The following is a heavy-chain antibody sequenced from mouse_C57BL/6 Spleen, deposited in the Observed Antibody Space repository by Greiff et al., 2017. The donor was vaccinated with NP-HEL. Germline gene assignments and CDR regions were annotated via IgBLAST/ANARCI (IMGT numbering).Heavy chain of an antibody. CDR2: INPSTGGT. Sequence: EVQLQQSGPELVKPGASVKISCKASGYSFTGYYMNWVKQSPEKSLEWIGEINPSTGGTTYNQKFKAKATLTVDKSSSTAYMQLKSLTSEDSAVYYCATAQAKAWFAYWGQGTLVTVSA. J-gene: IGHJ3*01. CDR3: ATAQAKAWFAY. V-gene: IGHV1-42*01. D-gene: IGHD3-2*02. CDR1: GYSFTGYY.